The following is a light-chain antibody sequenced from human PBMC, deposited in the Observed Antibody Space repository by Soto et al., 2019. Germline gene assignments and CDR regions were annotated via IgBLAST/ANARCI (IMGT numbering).Light chain of an antibody. CDR3: QQGRNWPXT. J-gene: IGKJ4*01. V-gene: IGKV3-15*01. CDR2: DAS. CDR1: QNVYNN. Sequence: EIVMTQSPATLSVSPGEGATLSCKASQNVYNNLAWYQQRPGQPPRLLIYDASTRATGISARFSGSGYGTEFTLTISSLQSEDFAVYFCQQGRNWPXTFGGGTKVDIK.